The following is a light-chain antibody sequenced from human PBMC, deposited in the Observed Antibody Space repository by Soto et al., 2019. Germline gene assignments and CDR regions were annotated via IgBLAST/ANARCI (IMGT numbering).Light chain of an antibody. V-gene: IGKV1-9*01. Sequence: DIQLTQSPSFLSASVGDRVTITCRASQGISSYLAWYQQKPGKAPKLLIYAASTLQSGVPSRFSGSGSGTEFTLTISSLQPEDFATYYCQQLNSYPPFFGGWTKVEIK. J-gene: IGKJ4*01. CDR3: QQLNSYPPF. CDR1: QGISSY. CDR2: AAS.